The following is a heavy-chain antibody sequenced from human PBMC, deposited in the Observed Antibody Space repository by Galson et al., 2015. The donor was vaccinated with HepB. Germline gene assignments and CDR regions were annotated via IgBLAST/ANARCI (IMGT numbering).Heavy chain of an antibody. CDR1: GFTFDDYG. CDR3: AKDTTDYYYGMDV. V-gene: IGHV3-9*01. CDR2: ISWNSGSI. J-gene: IGHJ6*02. Sequence: SLRLSCAASGFTFDDYGMHWVRQVPGKGLEWVSGISWNSGSIKDADSVKGRFTISRDNAKNSLYLQMNSLRAEDTALYYCAKDTTDYYYGMDVWGQGTTVTVSS.